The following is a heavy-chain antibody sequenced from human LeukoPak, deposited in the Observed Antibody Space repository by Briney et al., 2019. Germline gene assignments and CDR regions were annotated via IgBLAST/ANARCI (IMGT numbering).Heavy chain of an antibody. CDR2: IYYSGST. V-gene: IGHV4-39*01. CDR1: GGSISSSSYY. Sequence: RPSETLSLTCTVSGGSISSSSYYWGWIRQPPGKGLEWIGSIYYSGSTYYNPSLKSRVTISVDTSKNQFSLKLSSVTAADTAVYYCAIRGYSYGLDYWGQGTLVTVSS. D-gene: IGHD5-18*01. J-gene: IGHJ4*02. CDR3: AIRGYSYGLDY.